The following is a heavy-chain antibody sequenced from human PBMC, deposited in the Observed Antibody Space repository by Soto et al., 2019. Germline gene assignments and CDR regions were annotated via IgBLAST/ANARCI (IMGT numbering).Heavy chain of an antibody. CDR2: IIPIFGTA. D-gene: IGHD3-22*01. Sequence: SVKVSCKASGGTFSSYAISWVRQAPGQGLEWMGGIIPIFGTANYAQKFQGRVTITADESTSTAYMELSSLRSEDTAVYYCASPGDYYDSSGYYPTPFDYWGKGTLV. CDR3: ASPGDYYDSSGYYPTPFDY. CDR1: GGTFSSYA. V-gene: IGHV1-69*13. J-gene: IGHJ4*02.